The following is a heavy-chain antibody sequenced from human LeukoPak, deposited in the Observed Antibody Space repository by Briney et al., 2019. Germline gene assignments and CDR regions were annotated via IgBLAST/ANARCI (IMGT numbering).Heavy chain of an antibody. CDR2: ITTSGDSK. D-gene: IGHD5-12*01. J-gene: IGHJ4*02. CDR3: ARPIVATNLDY. Sequence: GESLRLSCAASGFTFSTYSMNWVRQAPGKGLEWVSSITTSGDSKYYADSIKGRFTISRDNAKNSLYLQMNSLRAEDTAVYYCARPIVATNLDYWGQGTLVTVSS. V-gene: IGHV3-21*04. CDR1: GFTFSTYS.